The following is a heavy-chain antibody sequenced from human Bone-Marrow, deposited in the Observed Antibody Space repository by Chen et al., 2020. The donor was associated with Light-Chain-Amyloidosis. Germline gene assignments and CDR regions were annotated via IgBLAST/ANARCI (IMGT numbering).Heavy chain of an antibody. V-gene: IGHV3-43*02. Sequence: EVQLVESGGGVVQPGGSLTLSCAASGFTFDDYAMHWVRQAPGKGLEWVSLIVGDGRSTYYADSVKGRFTISRDSNKNSLSLQMNSLKSEETALYYCAKSPRYSTGRFDYWGQGTLVTVSS. CDR2: IVGDGRST. CDR3: AKSPRYSTGRFDY. J-gene: IGHJ4*02. CDR1: GFTFDDYA. D-gene: IGHD2-8*02.